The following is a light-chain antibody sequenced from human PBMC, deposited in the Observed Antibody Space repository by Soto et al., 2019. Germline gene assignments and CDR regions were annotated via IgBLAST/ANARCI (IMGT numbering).Light chain of an antibody. CDR2: AAS. CDR3: QQSYSTLGYT. V-gene: IGKV1-39*01. CDR1: QSIRRY. J-gene: IGKJ2*01. Sequence: DIPMTQSPSSLPASVGDRVTITCRASQSIRRYLNWYQQKPGQAFKLLIYAASSLQSGVPSRFIGSGSGTDFTLTISSLQPEDFATYYCQQSYSTLGYTFGQGTKLEIK.